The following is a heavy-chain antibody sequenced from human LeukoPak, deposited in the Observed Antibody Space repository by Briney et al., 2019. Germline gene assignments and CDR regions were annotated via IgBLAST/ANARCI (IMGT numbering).Heavy chain of an antibody. CDR2: IWYDGSNK. CDR3: AKDSSGGFHHDYYFDY. J-gene: IGHJ4*02. Sequence: PGGSLRLSCAASGFTFSSYGMHWVRQAPGKGLEWVAVIWYDGSNKYYADSVKGPFTISRDNSKNTLYLQMNSLRAEDTAVYYCAKDSSGGFHHDYYFDYWGQGTLVTVSS. CDR1: GFTFSSYG. V-gene: IGHV3-33*06. D-gene: IGHD2-15*01.